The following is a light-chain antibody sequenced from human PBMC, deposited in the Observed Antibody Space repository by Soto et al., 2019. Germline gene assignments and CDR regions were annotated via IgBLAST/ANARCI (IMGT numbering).Light chain of an antibody. V-gene: IGKV3-15*01. CDR1: QNVYNN. Sequence: ETVMTQSPAALSVSPGERATLSCRASQNVYNNLAWYQQKPGQAPRLLIYHASSRATGIPARFSGSGSGTEFTLNISSLQSEDFAVYYCQQYNEWPLTFGGGTKVEIK. CDR3: QQYNEWPLT. J-gene: IGKJ4*01. CDR2: HAS.